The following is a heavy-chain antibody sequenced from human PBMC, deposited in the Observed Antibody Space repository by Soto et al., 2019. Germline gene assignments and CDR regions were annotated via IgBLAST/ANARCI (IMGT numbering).Heavy chain of an antibody. D-gene: IGHD2-21*01. CDR2: ISGYNGNT. Sequence: QVVLEQSGGEVKKPGASVKVSCKASGYTFSGDSITWVRQAPGQGLEWMGRISGYNGNTNYARTLRGRLTLTTDTSTSTAYMELRSLTSDDTAVYYCARDVFCGGAPACPDMDVWGQGTTVTVSS. CDR1: GYTFSGDS. V-gene: IGHV1-18*04. CDR3: ARDVFCGGAPACPDMDV. J-gene: IGHJ6*02.